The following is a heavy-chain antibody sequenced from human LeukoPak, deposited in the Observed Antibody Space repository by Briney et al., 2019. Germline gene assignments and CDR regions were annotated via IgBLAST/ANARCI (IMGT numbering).Heavy chain of an antibody. Sequence: GGSLRLSCAASGFTFSSYAMSWVRQAPGKGLEWVSSITGSSASTYYADSVKGRFTISRDNSKNTLYLQMNSLRAEDTAVYFCAKLDYYDTHWGQGTLVTVSS. J-gene: IGHJ4*02. CDR3: AKLDYYDTH. V-gene: IGHV3-23*01. D-gene: IGHD3-22*01. CDR1: GFTFSSYA. CDR2: ITGSSAST.